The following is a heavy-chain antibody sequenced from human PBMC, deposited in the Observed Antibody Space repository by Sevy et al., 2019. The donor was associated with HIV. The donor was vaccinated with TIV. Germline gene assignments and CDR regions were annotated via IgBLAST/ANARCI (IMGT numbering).Heavy chain of an antibody. CDR2: IWCDGSNK. Sequence: GGSLRLSCAASGFTFSSYGMHWVRQAPGKGLEWVAVIWCDGSNKYYADSVKGRFTISRDNSKNTLYLQMNSLRAEDTAVYYCARGAVADCMDVWGQGTTVTVSS. CDR1: GFTFSSYG. CDR3: ARGAVADCMDV. J-gene: IGHJ6*02. V-gene: IGHV3-33*01. D-gene: IGHD6-19*01.